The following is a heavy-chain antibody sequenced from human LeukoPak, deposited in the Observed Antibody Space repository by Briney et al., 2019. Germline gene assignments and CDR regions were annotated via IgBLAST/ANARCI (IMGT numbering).Heavy chain of an antibody. V-gene: IGHV3-66*01. CDR3: ARSLPLYDRFDC. J-gene: IGHJ4*02. D-gene: IGHD5/OR15-5a*01. CDR2: IYGGGSA. CDR1: GFTVSSNY. Sequence: GGSLRLSCAASGFTVSSNYMNWVRQAPGKGLEWVSIIYGGGSAYYADSVKGRFTIPRDNSKNTLYLEMNSLRAEDTAVYYCARSLPLYDRFDCWGQGTLVTVSS.